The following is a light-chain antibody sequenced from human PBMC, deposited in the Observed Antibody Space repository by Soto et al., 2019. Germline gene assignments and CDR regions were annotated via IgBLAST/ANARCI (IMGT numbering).Light chain of an antibody. CDR2: GAS. CDR1: QSVSSSY. J-gene: IGKJ2*01. Sequence: EIVLTQSPGTLSLSPGERATLSCRASQSVSSSYLAWYQQKPGQAPRLLIYGASSRATGITDRFSGSGSGTDFTLTISRLEHDDFAVYYCQQYCSSPYTFGQGTKLEIK. CDR3: QQYCSSPYT. V-gene: IGKV3-20*01.